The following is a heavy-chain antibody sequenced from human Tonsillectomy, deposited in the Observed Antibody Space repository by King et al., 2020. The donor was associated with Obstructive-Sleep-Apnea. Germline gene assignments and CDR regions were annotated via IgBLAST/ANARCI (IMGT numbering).Heavy chain of an antibody. CDR1: GFTLSRYW. D-gene: IGHD4-17*01. CDR3: ARELYGDYGVDY. CDR2: IKSDGIST. Sequence: VQLVQSGGGLVQPGGSLRLSCAASGFTLSRYWMHWVRQAPGKGLVWVSGIKSDGISTSYADSVKGRFTISRDNAKNTLYLQMNSLRVEDTAVYYCARELYGDYGVDYWGQGILVTVSS. V-gene: IGHV3-74*01. J-gene: IGHJ4*02.